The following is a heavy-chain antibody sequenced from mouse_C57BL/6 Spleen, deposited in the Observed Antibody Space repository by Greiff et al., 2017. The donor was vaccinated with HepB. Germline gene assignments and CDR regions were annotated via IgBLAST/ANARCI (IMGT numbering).Heavy chain of an antibody. Sequence: EVKLMESGGGLVQPGGSLSFSCAASGFTFTDYYMSWVRQPPGKALEWLGFIRNKANGYTTEYSSSVKGRFTISRDNSQSILYLQMNALRAEASATYYCARYRPYAMDYWGQGTSVTVSS. J-gene: IGHJ4*01. V-gene: IGHV7-3*01. CDR1: GFTFTDYY. CDR3: ARYRPYAMDY. CDR2: IRNKANGYTT.